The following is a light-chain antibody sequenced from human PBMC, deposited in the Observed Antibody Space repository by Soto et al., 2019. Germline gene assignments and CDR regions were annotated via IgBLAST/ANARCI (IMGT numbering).Light chain of an antibody. V-gene: IGLV2-14*01. CDR3: SSYTSSSTV. CDR1: SSDVGGYNY. J-gene: IGLJ1*01. Sequence: QSALTQPASVSGSPGQSITISCTGTSSDVGGYNYVSWYQQHPGKAPKLMIYDVSNRPSGVSNRFSGSKSGNTASLTISGLQADDEADYSCSSYTSSSTVFGTGTKVTVL. CDR2: DVS.